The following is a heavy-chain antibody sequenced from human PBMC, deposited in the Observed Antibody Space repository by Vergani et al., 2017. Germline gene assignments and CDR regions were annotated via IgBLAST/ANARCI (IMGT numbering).Heavy chain of an antibody. D-gene: IGHD1-26*01. Sequence: QVQLVQSGAEVKKPGASVKVSCKASGYTFTSYGISWVRQAPGQGLEWMGWISAYNGNTNYAQKLQGRVTMTTDTSTSTSYMELRSLRSDDTAVYYCATHVYGGGYWSPFDYWGQGTLVTVSS. CDR3: ATHVYGGGYWSPFDY. CDR1: GYTFTSYG. J-gene: IGHJ4*02. V-gene: IGHV1-18*01. CDR2: ISAYNGNT.